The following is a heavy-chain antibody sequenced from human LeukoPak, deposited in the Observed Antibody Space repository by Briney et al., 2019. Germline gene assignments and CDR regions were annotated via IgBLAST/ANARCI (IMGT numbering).Heavy chain of an antibody. CDR2: IYPGDSDT. J-gene: IGHJ4*02. D-gene: IGHD2-21*02. V-gene: IGHV5-51*01. Sequence: GESLKISCKGSGYSFTSYWIGWVRQMPGKGVGWVGIIYPGDSDTRYSPSFQGQVTISADKSISTAYLQWSSLKASDTAMYYCARLRGAVVTAFFDYWGQGTLVTVSS. CDR1: GYSFTSYW. CDR3: ARLRGAVVTAFFDY.